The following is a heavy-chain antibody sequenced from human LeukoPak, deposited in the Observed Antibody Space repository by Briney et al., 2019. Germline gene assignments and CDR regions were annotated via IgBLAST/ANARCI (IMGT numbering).Heavy chain of an antibody. CDR3: ARAGLYDSSGYYLGY. CDR1: GYTFTSYG. CDR2: ISAYNSNT. Sequence: GASVKVSCKASGYTFTSYGISWVRQAPGQGLEWMGWISAYNSNTNYAQKLQGRVTMTTDTSTSAAYMELRSLRSDDTAVYYCARAGLYDSSGYYLGYWGQGTLVTVSS. D-gene: IGHD3-22*01. V-gene: IGHV1-18*01. J-gene: IGHJ4*02.